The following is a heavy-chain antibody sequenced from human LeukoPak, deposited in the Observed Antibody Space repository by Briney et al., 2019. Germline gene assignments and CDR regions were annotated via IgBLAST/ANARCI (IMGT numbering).Heavy chain of an antibody. J-gene: IGHJ5*02. CDR2: INSDGSST. D-gene: IGHD6-13*01. Sequence: GGSLRLSCAASGFTFSSYWMHWVRQAPGKGLVWVSRINSDGSSTSCADSVKGRFTISRDNAKNTLYLQMNSLRAEDTAVYYCARDRSSSWYWFDPWGQGTLVTVSS. CDR1: GFTFSSYW. V-gene: IGHV3-74*01. CDR3: ARDRSSSWYWFDP.